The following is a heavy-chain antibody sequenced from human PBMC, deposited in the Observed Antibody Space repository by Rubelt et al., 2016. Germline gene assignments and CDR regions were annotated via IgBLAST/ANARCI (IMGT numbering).Heavy chain of an antibody. J-gene: IGHJ4*02. Sequence: WVGRIKSKTAGGATDYAAPVKDRFTMSRDDSKNTLYLQMNSLRAEDTAVYYCASEGNWSGYFAFDYWGQGTLVTVSS. CDR3: ASEGNWSGYFAFDY. D-gene: IGHD3-3*01. V-gene: IGHV3-15*07. CDR2: IKSKTAGGAT.